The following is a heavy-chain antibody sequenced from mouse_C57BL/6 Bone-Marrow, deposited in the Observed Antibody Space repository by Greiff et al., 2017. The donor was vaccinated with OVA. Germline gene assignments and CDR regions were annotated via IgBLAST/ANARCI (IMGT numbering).Heavy chain of an antibody. CDR2: ISYDGSN. Sequence: EVQLVESGPGLVKPSQSLSLTCSVTGYSITSGYYWNWIRQFPGNKLEWMGYISYDGSNNYNPSLKTRISITRDTSKNQFFLKLNSVTTEDTATYYCAKEDFYYSNYPWYFDVWGTGTTVTVSS. CDR3: AKEDFYYSNYPWYFDV. J-gene: IGHJ1*03. CDR1: GYSITSGYY. V-gene: IGHV3-6*01. D-gene: IGHD2-5*01.